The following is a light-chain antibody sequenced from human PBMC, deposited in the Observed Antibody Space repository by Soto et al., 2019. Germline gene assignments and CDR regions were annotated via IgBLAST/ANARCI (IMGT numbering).Light chain of an antibody. Sequence: QSVLTQPPSVSGAPGQRVTISCTGSTSNIGAGYNVHWYQQLPGTAPKLLIYDNNNRPSGVPDRFSGSKSDTSASLAITGLQAEDEADYYCQSYDINPRGLVFGGGTKLTVL. CDR3: QSYDINPRGLV. CDR2: DNN. J-gene: IGLJ2*01. CDR1: TSNIGAGYN. V-gene: IGLV1-40*01.